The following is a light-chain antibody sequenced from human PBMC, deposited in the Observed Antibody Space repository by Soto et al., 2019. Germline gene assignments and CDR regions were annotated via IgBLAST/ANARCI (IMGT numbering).Light chain of an antibody. J-gene: IGKJ1*01. CDR3: QQYDSYSPRT. V-gene: IGKV1-5*02. CDR2: DAS. Sequence: EIQMTQSPSTLSASVGDRVTIICRASQNINSWVAWYQQKPGKAPKALIYDASSLESGVPSRFSGSGSGTYFTLTITSLQPDDFATYYCQQYDSYSPRTFGQGTKVDIK. CDR1: QNINSW.